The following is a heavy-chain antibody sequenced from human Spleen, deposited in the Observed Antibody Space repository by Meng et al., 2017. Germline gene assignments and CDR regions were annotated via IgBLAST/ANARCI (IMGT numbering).Heavy chain of an antibody. V-gene: IGHV1-2*02. J-gene: IGHJ4*02. D-gene: IGHD3-16*02. Sequence: ASVKVSCKASGYKFINFHVHWVRQAPGQGPEWIGWNNPHTGGTKYAQKFQGRVTMTRDTSISTAYLEFSRLRSDDTALYFCARGIDRVLNAWWGQGTLVTVSS. CDR2: NNPHTGGT. CDR1: GYKFINFH. CDR3: ARGIDRVLNAW.